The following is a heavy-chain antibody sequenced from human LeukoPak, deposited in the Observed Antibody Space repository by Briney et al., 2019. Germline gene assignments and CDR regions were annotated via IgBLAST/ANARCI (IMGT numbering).Heavy chain of an antibody. J-gene: IGHJ6*02. Sequence: PGGSLRLSCAASGFTFSSYGMHWVRQAPGKGLEWVSVIYSGGSTYYADSVKGRFTISRDNSKNTLYLQMNSLRAEDTAVYYCARDSSGWSPYGMDVWGQGTTVTVSS. CDR2: IYSGGST. CDR3: ARDSSGWSPYGMDV. CDR1: GFTFSSYG. D-gene: IGHD6-19*01. V-gene: IGHV3-53*01.